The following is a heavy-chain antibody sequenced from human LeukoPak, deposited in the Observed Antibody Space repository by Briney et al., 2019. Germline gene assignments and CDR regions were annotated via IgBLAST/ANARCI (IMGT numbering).Heavy chain of an antibody. V-gene: IGHV2-70*11. CDR3: ARIRRYYDSSGYSYGMDV. Sequence: PGPALVKPTQTLTLTCTFSGFSLSTSGMCVSWIRQPPGKALEWLARIDWDDDKYYSTSLKTRLTISKDTSKNQVVLTMTNMDPVDTATYYCARIRRYYDSSGYSYGMDVWGQGTTVTVSS. D-gene: IGHD3-22*01. CDR1: GFSLSTSGMC. CDR2: IDWDDDK. J-gene: IGHJ6*02.